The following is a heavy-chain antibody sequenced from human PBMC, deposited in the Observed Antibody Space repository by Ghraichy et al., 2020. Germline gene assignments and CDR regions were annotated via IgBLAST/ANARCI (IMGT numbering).Heavy chain of an antibody. Sequence: GGSLRLSCAGSGFTLSSFSMSWVRQPPGKGLEWVSAISFRGGETFYADSVRRRFTISRDTTKNTLYLQMDSMRAEDTALYYSAIVYNTDLGYWSQGTLVTVSS. V-gene: IGHV3-23*01. CDR1: GFTLSSFS. D-gene: IGHD1-14*01. CDR2: ISFRGGET. J-gene: IGHJ4*02. CDR3: AIVYNTDLGY.